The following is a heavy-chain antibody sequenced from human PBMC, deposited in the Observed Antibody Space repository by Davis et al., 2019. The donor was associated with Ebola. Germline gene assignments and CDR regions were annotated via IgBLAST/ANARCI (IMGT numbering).Heavy chain of an antibody. CDR2: ISHGGVT. D-gene: IGHD2-21*02. CDR1: GDSFSDYF. CDR3: ARTSMTSISDLGLGYNYFDP. Sequence: MPGGSLRLSCAVYGDSFSDYFWSWIRQSPGKGMQWIGQISHGGVTSYNPSLESRFTISMDTSKNQFYLRLDSVTAADTAVYYCARTSMTSISDLGLGYNYFDPWGQGSLVTVST. V-gene: IGHV4-34*01. J-gene: IGHJ5*02.